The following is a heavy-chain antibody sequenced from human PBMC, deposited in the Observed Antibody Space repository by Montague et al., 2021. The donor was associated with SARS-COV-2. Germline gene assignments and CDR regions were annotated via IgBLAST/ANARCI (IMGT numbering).Heavy chain of an antibody. D-gene: IGHD5-24*01. Sequence: SETLSLTCTVSGGSISSTNYYWGLIRQPPGKGLEWISSINYRGTTHYNPSLKSRVTMSVDPSKSLFSLELSSVTAADTAIYYCARHNDGYNCWYYFDYWGQGTLVTVSS. CDR3: ARHNDGYNCWYYFDY. CDR1: GGSISSTNYY. CDR2: INYRGTT. V-gene: IGHV4-39*01. J-gene: IGHJ4*02.